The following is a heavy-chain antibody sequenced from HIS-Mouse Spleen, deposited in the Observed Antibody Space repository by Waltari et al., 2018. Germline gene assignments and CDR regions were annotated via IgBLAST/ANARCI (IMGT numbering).Heavy chain of an antibody. Sequence: QLQLQESGPGLVKPSETLSLTCTVSGGSISSSSYYWGWIRQPPGKGLEWIGSIYYSGSPYYNPSLKGRVTLSVDTSTNQFSLKLGSVTAADTAVYYCAREIPYSSSWYDWYFDLWGRGTLVTVSS. CDR3: AREIPYSSSWYDWYFDL. D-gene: IGHD6-13*01. CDR2: IYYSGSP. V-gene: IGHV4-39*07. CDR1: GGSISSSSYY. J-gene: IGHJ2*01.